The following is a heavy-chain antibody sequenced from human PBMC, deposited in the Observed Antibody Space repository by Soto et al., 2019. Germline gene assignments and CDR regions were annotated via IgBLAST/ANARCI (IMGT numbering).Heavy chain of an antibody. Sequence: QVQLVQSGAEVKKPGASVKVSCKTSGYPVTSCGLNWVRQAPGQGPEWMGWISACDDKTNYSKKFQGRVTMTAETSTTADYMVWSRLGSDDTAVYCSAGHRLSAVTGLLHNWGQGTVVTVSS. CDR1: GYPVTSCG. D-gene: IGHD6-19*01. J-gene: IGHJ4*02. CDR2: ISACDDKT. CDR3: AGHRLSAVTGLLHN. V-gene: IGHV1-18*01.